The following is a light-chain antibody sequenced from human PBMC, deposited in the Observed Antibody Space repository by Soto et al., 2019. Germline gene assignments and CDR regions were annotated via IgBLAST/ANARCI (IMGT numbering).Light chain of an antibody. J-gene: IGKJ5*01. CDR2: DAS. V-gene: IGKV3-11*01. Sequence: EVVLTQSPATLSLSPGERATLSCRASQSVGSYLAWYQQKPGQAPRLLIYDASDRATAIPPRFSGSGSGTDFTLTISSLEPEDFAVYYCQQRSKWPITFGQGTRLEIK. CDR3: QQRSKWPIT. CDR1: QSVGSY.